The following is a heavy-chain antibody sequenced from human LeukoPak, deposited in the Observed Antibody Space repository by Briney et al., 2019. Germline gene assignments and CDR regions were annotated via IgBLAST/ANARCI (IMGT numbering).Heavy chain of an antibody. CDR1: GFSFTTYW. V-gene: IGHV3-7*01. Sequence: PGGSLRLSCAASGFSFTTYWMAWVRQAPGKGLEWVANINEDGSHKNYLDSVKGRFTISRDNTKNSVYLQMNSLRAEDTAVYYCARDSSWSFDYWGQGTLVTVSS. CDR3: ARDSSWSFDY. CDR2: INEDGSHK. J-gene: IGHJ4*02.